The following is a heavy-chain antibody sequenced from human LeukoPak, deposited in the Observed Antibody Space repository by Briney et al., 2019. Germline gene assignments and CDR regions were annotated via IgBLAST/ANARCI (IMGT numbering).Heavy chain of an antibody. CDR1: GGSISSSSYY. CDR2: IYYSGST. D-gene: IGHD6-19*01. J-gene: IGHJ4*02. V-gene: IGHV4-39*07. Sequence: SETLSLTCTVSGGSISSSSYYWGWIRQPPGKGLEWIGSIYYSGSTYYNPSLKSRVTISVDTSKNQFSLKLSSVTAADAAVYYCARDHGSGWTWAYDYWGQGTLVTVSS. CDR3: ARDHGSGWTWAYDY.